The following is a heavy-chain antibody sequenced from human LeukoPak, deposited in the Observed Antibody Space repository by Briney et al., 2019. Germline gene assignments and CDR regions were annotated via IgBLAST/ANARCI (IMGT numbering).Heavy chain of an antibody. D-gene: IGHD6-19*01. Sequence: GASVKVSCKASGYTFTSYDINWVRQATGQGLEWMGWMNPNSGNTGYAQKFQGRVTMTRNTSISTAYMELSSLRSEDTAVYYCARAPIGFGLAVAGRFDYWGQGTLVTVSS. CDR2: MNPNSGNT. CDR1: GYTFTSYD. CDR3: ARAPIGFGLAVAGRFDY. V-gene: IGHV1-8*01. J-gene: IGHJ4*02.